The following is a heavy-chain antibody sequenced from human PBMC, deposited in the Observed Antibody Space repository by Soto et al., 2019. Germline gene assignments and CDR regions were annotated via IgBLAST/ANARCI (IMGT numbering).Heavy chain of an antibody. J-gene: IGHJ5*02. CDR1: GGSISSGGYY. V-gene: IGHV4-31*03. CDR2: IYYSGST. D-gene: IGHD3-10*01. Sequence: SETLSLTCTVSGGSISSGGYYWSWIRQHPGKGLEWIGYIYYSGSTYYNPSLKSRVTISVDTSKNQFSLKLSSVTAADTAVYYCARVMVRGVISVSRWFDPWGQGTLVTVSS. CDR3: ARVMVRGVISVSRWFDP.